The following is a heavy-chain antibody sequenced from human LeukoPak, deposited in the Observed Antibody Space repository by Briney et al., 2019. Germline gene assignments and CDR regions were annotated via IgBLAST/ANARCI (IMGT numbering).Heavy chain of an antibody. CDR1: GFTFSTHA. CDR3: AKRDSSGSYPYYFDY. V-gene: IGHV3-23*01. J-gene: IGHJ4*02. Sequence: GSLRLSCVASGFTFSTHAMSWVRLAPGKGLEWVSAIGGSDGSTYYADSVKGRLTISRDNSKDTLYLQMNSLRVEDTATYYCAKRDSSGSYPYYFDYWGQGTLVTVSS. D-gene: IGHD3-22*01. CDR2: IGGSDGST.